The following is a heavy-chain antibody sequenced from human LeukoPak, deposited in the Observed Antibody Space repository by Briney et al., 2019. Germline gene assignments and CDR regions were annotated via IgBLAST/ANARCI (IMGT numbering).Heavy chain of an antibody. V-gene: IGHV5-51*01. CDR2: IYPGDSDT. CDR3: ARHASVVVVPAAMGEDY. J-gene: IGHJ4*02. CDR1: GYSFTSYW. D-gene: IGHD2-2*01. Sequence: GESLKISCKGSGYSFTSYWIGWVRQMPGKGLEWMGIIYPGDSDTRYSPSFQGLVTISADKSISTAYLQWSSLKASDTAMYYCARHASVVVVPAAMGEDYWGQGTLVTVSS.